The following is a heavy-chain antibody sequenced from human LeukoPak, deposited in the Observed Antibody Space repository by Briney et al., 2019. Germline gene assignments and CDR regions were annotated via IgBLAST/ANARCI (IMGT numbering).Heavy chain of an antibody. J-gene: IGHJ4*02. V-gene: IGHV1-24*01. D-gene: IGHD2-2*01. Sequence: ASVKVSCKVSGYTLTELSMHWVRQAPGKGLEWMGGFDPEDGGTIYAQKFQGRVTMTEDTSTDTAYMELSSLRAEDTALYYCAKDICSSTGCHEFDYWGQGTLVTVSS. CDR1: GYTLTELS. CDR2: FDPEDGGT. CDR3: AKDICSSTGCHEFDY.